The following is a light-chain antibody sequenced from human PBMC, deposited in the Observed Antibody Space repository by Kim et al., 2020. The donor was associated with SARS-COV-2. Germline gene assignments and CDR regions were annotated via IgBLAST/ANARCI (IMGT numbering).Light chain of an antibody. CDR3: SSFTTIGTWV. V-gene: IGLV2-14*04. CDR1: SSDVGGSIH. J-gene: IGLJ3*02. CDR2: DVN. Sequence: GQSRTLSCAGTSSDVGGSIHVSWYQQHPGKAPKLIIYDVNKRPSGASDRFSGSKSANTASLTISGLQAEDEAEYYCSSFTTIGTWVFGGGTQLTVL.